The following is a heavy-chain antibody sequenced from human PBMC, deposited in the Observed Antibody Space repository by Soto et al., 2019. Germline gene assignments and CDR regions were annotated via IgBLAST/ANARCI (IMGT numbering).Heavy chain of an antibody. CDR2: ISDRGTT. Sequence: SETLSLTCTIFGGSIDSYYWSWIRQAPGKGLEWIGDISDRGTTTYNPSLGSRVTISVDTSRNLFSLKLSSVTVADTAVYFCARDRWTSRANWFDPWGPGTLVTVS. V-gene: IGHV4-59*12. CDR1: GGSIDSYY. CDR3: ARDRWTSRANWFDP. J-gene: IGHJ5*02. D-gene: IGHD3-16*02.